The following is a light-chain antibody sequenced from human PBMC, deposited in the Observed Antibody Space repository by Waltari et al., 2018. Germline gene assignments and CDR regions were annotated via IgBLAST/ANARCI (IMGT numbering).Light chain of an antibody. Sequence: EIVLKQSPATLSLSPGERATLSCRASQSVSSYLAWYQQKPGQAPRLLIYDASNRATGIPARFSGSGSGTDFTLTISSLEPEDFAVYYCQQRSNWLGTFGGGTKVEIK. CDR1: QSVSSY. J-gene: IGKJ4*01. CDR2: DAS. V-gene: IGKV3-11*01. CDR3: QQRSNWLGT.